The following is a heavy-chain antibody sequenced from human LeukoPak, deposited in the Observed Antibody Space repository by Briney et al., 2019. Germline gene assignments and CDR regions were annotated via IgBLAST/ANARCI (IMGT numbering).Heavy chain of an antibody. J-gene: IGHJ4*02. V-gene: IGHV4-59*02. CDR3: GRNLGSGSDH. CDR1: GASVSSDY. D-gene: IGHD3-10*01. Sequence: SETLSLTCSVSGASVSSDYWNWIRQSPGRGLEWIGYTHYRGDINYNPSLKSRLTMSVDASSNQVSLKLSSVTAADAAVYYCGRNLGSGSDHWGQGTLVTVSS. CDR2: THYRGDI.